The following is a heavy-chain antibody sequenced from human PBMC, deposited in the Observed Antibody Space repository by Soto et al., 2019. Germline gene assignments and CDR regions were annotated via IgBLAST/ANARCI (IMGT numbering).Heavy chain of an antibody. Sequence: GGSLRLSCAASGFTFSSYAISWVPQAPGKGLEWVSAISGSGGSTYYADSVKGRFTISRDNSKNTLYLQMNSLRAEDTAVYYCAKDSAYYDFWSGYSHSFDYWGQGTLVTVSS. D-gene: IGHD3-3*01. J-gene: IGHJ4*02. CDR3: AKDSAYYDFWSGYSHSFDY. CDR2: ISGSGGST. CDR1: GFTFSSYA. V-gene: IGHV3-23*01.